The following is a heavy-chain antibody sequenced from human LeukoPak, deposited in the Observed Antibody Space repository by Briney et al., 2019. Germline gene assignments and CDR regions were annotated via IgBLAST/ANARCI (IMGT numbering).Heavy chain of an antibody. V-gene: IGHV1-24*01. J-gene: IGHJ5*02. CDR1: GYTLTELS. D-gene: IGHD3-16*02. CDR3: ATMERLGELSPGP. CDR2: FDPGDGET. Sequence: PSVKVSCKVSGYTLTELSMHWVRQAPGKGLEWMGGFDPGDGETIYAQKFQGRVTMTEDTSTDTAYMELSGLRSEDTAVYYCATMERLGELSPGPWGQGTLVTVSS.